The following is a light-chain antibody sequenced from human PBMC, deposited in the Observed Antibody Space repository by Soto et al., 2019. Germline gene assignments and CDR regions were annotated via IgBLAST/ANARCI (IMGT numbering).Light chain of an antibody. V-gene: IGLV1-47*01. CDR3: AAWDDGSVV. Sequence: QSVLTQPPSASGTPGQRVTISCSGSSSNIGTNYVYWYQQLPGTAPKLLIYRNNQRPSGVPDRFSGSKSGTSASLAISGLRSEDEADYYCAAWDDGSVVFGGGTKLTVL. J-gene: IGLJ2*01. CDR1: SSNIGTNY. CDR2: RNN.